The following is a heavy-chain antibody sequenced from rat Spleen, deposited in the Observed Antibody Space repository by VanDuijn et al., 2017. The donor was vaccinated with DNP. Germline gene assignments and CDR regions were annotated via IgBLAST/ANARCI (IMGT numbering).Heavy chain of an antibody. CDR2: VSYDGSNT. D-gene: IGHD1-1*01. V-gene: IGHV5-7*01. J-gene: IGHJ3*01. Sequence: EVQLVESGGGLVQPGRSMKLSCAASGFTFSNYDMAWVHRAPEKGLDWVAIVSYDGSNTFYRDSVKGRFTISRDNTKNTLFLQRDSLRSEDTATYYCARPMDYYSGGFAYWGQGTLVTVSS. CDR3: ARPMDYYSGGFAY. CDR1: GFTFSNYD.